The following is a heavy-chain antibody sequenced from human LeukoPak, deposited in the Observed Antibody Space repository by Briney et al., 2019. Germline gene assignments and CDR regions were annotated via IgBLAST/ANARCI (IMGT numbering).Heavy chain of an antibody. CDR2: IIPIFGTA. D-gene: IGHD1-26*01. CDR3: ARGGSYLSAFDI. CDR1: GYTFTSYY. Sequence: SVKVSCEASGYTFTSYYMHWVRQAPGQGLEWMGGIIPIFGTANYAQKFQGRVTITADESTSTAYMELSSLRSEDTAVYYCARGGSYLSAFDIWGQGTMVTVSS. V-gene: IGHV1-69*13. J-gene: IGHJ3*02.